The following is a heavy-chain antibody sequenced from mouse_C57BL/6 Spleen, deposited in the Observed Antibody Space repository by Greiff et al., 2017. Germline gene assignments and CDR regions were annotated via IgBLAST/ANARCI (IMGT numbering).Heavy chain of an antibody. Sequence: QVQLQQPGAELVKPGASVKLSCKASGYTFTSYWMHWVKQRPGQGLEWIGMIHPNSGSTNYNEKFKSKATLTVDKSSSTAYMQLSSLTSEDSAVYYCARKRDEYYAMDYWGQGTSVTVSS. V-gene: IGHV1-64*01. CDR2: IHPNSGST. CDR3: ARKRDEYYAMDY. J-gene: IGHJ4*01. D-gene: IGHD3-3*01. CDR1: GYTFTSYW.